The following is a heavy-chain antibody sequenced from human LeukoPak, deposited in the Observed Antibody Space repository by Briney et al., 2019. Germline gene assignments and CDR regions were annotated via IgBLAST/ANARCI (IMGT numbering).Heavy chain of an antibody. CDR1: GFTFSSYA. V-gene: IGHV3-23*01. J-gene: IGHJ2*01. CDR2: ISGSGGST. D-gene: IGHD3-22*01. Sequence: GGSLRLSCAASGFTFSSYAMSWVRQAPGKGLEWVSAISGSGGSTYYADSVKGRFTISRDNSKNTLYLQMNSLRAEDTAVYYCAKKGSITMIVVVTPDWYFDLWGRGTLVTVSS. CDR3: AKKGSITMIVVVTPDWYFDL.